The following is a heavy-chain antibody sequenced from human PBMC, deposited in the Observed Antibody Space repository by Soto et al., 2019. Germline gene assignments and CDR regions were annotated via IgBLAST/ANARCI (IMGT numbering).Heavy chain of an antibody. D-gene: IGHD4-4*01. J-gene: IGHJ4*02. CDR2: IVVGSGNT. CDR3: AADGVETYSGLDY. Sequence: ASVKVSCKASGFTFTSSAVQWVRQARGQRLEWIGWIVVGSGNTNYAQKFQERVTITRDMSTSTAYMELSSLRSEDTAVYYCAADGVETYSGLDYWGQGTLVTVSS. CDR1: GFTFTSSA. V-gene: IGHV1-58*01.